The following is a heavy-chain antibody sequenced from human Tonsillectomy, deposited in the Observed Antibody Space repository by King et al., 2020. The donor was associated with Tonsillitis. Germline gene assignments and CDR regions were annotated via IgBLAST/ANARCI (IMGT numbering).Heavy chain of an antibody. Sequence: VQLVESGGGVVQPGGSLRLSCAASGFTFTSYGMHWVRQAPGKGLEWVTFIRYDGSEKYYADSVKGRFTVSRDNSKNTLFLQINSLSAEDTAVYYCAKGEVGKLTYCDYWGQGTLVTVSS. CDR3: AKGEVGKLTYCDY. CDR1: GFTFTSYG. V-gene: IGHV3-30*02. D-gene: IGHD3-16*01. J-gene: IGHJ4*02. CDR2: IRYDGSEK.